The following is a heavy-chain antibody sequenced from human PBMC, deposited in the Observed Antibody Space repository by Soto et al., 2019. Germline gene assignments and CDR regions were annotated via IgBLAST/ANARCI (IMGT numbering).Heavy chain of an antibody. V-gene: IGHV3-30*18. CDR2: ISYDGSNK. Sequence: VGSLRLSCAASGFTFSSSGMHWVRQAPGKGLEWVAVISYDGSNKFYADSVKGRFTISRDNFRNTLYLQMNSLRAEDTAVYYCAKEFHSWNYFDYWGQGTLVTVSS. D-gene: IGHD1-20*01. J-gene: IGHJ4*02. CDR1: GFTFSSSG. CDR3: AKEFHSWNYFDY.